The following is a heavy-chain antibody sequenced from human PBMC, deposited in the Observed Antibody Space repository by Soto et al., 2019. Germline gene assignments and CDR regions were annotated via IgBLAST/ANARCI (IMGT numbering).Heavy chain of an antibody. D-gene: IGHD1-26*01. CDR1: GYTFTSYY. Sequence: QVQLVQSGAEVKKPGASVKVSCKASGYTFTSYYMHWVRQAPGQGLEWMGIINPSGGSTSYAQKFQGRVTMTRDTSTSTVYMELSSLRSEDTAVYYCASYSGSSRRHGAFDIWGQGTMVTVSS. CDR2: INPSGGST. V-gene: IGHV1-46*01. CDR3: ASYSGSSRRHGAFDI. J-gene: IGHJ3*02.